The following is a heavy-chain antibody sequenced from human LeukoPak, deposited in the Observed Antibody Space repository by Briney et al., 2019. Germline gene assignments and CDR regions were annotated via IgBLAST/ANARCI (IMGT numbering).Heavy chain of an antibody. CDR3: ARHSEEDGINPKPLDY. CDR2: RHYSGIT. CDR1: GGSIGRSNYY. D-gene: IGHD5-24*01. J-gene: IGHJ4*02. V-gene: IGHV4-39*01. Sequence: SETLSLTCTVSGGSIGRSNYYWAWLRQSSGKGLEWIGSRHYSGITYYNPSVRSRVAICVDTSKNQFSLTLTSVTAADTAVYYCARHSEEDGINPKPLDYWGQGTLVTVSS.